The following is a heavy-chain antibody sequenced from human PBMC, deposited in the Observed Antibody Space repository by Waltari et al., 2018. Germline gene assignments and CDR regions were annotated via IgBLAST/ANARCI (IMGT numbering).Heavy chain of an antibody. D-gene: IGHD4-17*01. J-gene: IGHJ4*02. CDR1: GWSFIHYY. V-gene: IGHV4-34*01. CDR3: ARVTTVRLFDY. Sequence: QVQLQQWGAGLVKPSEPLSLTCAVSGWSFIHYYWSWIRQSPGKGLEWIGEINHNGDTNYNPSLKSRVTFSVDTSKSQISLRLNSVTAADTALYFCARVTTVRLFDYWGQGTQVTVSS. CDR2: INHNGDT.